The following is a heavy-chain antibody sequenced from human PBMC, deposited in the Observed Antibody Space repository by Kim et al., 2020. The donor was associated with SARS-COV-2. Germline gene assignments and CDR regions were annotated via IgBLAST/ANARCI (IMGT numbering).Heavy chain of an antibody. CDR3: AKTTLIFGSGRGPFDP. CDR1: GFTFSSYG. D-gene: IGHD3-10*01. V-gene: IGHV3-30*18. Sequence: GGSLRLSCAASGFTFSSYGMHWVRQAPGKGLEWVAVISYDGSNKYYADSVKGRFTISRDNSKNTLYLQMNSLRAEDTAVYYCAKTTLIFGSGRGPFDPWGQGTLVTVSS. CDR2: ISYDGSNK. J-gene: IGHJ5*02.